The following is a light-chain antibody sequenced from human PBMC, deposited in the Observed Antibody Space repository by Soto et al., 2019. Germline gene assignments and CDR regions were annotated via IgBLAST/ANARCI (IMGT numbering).Light chain of an antibody. CDR1: QSISSY. J-gene: IGKJ1*01. V-gene: IGKV1-39*01. Sequence: DIQMTQSPSSLSASVGDRVTITCRASQSISSYLNWYQQKPGKAPKLLIYAASSLQSGVPSRFSGSGSWTDFTLTISSLQPEDFATYYCQQSYSTPPTFGQATKVDIK. CDR3: QQSYSTPPT. CDR2: AAS.